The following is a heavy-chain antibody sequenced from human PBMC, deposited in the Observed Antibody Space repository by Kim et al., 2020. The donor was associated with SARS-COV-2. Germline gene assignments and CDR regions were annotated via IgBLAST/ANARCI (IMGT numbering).Heavy chain of an antibody. V-gene: IGHV3-11*05. Sequence: VKGRFTISRDNAKNSLYLQMNSLRAEDTAVYYCARVASIIAVAGNDAFDIWGQGTMVTVSS. CDR3: ARVASIIAVAGNDAFDI. D-gene: IGHD6-19*01. J-gene: IGHJ3*02.